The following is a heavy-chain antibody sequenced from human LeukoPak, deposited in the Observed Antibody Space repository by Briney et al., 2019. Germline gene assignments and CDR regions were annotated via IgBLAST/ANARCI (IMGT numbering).Heavy chain of an antibody. CDR1: GGSISSSSYY. D-gene: IGHD6-19*01. Sequence: SETLSLTCTVSGGSISSSSYYWVWTRQPPGKGLEWIGSFYYSGSTYYNASLKSRVTISVDTSKNQFSLKLSSVTAADTAVYYCARRIAVAGTRSGAFDIWGQGTMVTVSS. J-gene: IGHJ3*02. V-gene: IGHV4-39*01. CDR2: FYYSGST. CDR3: ARRIAVAGTRSGAFDI.